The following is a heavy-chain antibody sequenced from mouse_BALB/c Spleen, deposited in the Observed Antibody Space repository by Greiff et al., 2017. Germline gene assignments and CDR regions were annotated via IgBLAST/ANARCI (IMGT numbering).Heavy chain of an antibody. D-gene: IGHD1-1*01. Sequence: VQVVESGPGLVAPSQSLSITCTVSGFSLTGYGVNWVRQPPGKGLEWLGMIWGDGSTDYNSALKSRLSISKDNSKSQVFLKMNSLQTDDTARYYCARTDYYGSSFSYWYFDVWGAGTTVTVSS. CDR1: GFSLTGYG. CDR3: ARTDYYGSSFSYWYFDV. V-gene: IGHV2-6-7*01. CDR2: IWGDGST. J-gene: IGHJ1*01.